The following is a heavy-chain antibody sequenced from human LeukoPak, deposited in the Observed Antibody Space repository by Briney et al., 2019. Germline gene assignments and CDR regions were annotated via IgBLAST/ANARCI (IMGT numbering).Heavy chain of an antibody. D-gene: IGHD3-9*01. Sequence: PSETLSLTCTVSGGSISSGDYYWSWIRQPPGKGLEWIGYIYYSGSTYYNPSLKSRVTISVDTSKNQFSLKLSSVTTADTAVYYCARASYDILTSGPSRGYFQHWGQGTLVTVSS. J-gene: IGHJ1*01. CDR2: IYYSGST. CDR3: ARASYDILTSGPSRGYFQH. CDR1: GGSISSGDYY. V-gene: IGHV4-30-4*01.